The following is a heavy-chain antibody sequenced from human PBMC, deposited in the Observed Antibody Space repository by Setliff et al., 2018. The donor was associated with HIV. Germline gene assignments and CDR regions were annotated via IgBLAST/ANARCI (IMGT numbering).Heavy chain of an antibody. D-gene: IGHD3-22*01. CDR3: AKAGSWDYYDSSGYYHFDN. V-gene: IGHV3-23*01. CDR2: ISGYGYST. Sequence: PGGSLRLSCAASGFTFSSHAMSWVRQAPGKGLEWVSAISGYGYSTYYADSVKGRFTMSRDNSKNTLYLQMNSLRAEDTAVYHCAKAGSWDYYDSSGYYHFDNWGQGTLVTVSS. J-gene: IGHJ4*02. CDR1: GFTFSSHA.